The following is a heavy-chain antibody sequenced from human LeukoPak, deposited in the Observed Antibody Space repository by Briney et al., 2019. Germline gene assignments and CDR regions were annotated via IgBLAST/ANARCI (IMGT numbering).Heavy chain of an antibody. J-gene: IGHJ4*02. CDR3: TKDGQYSAPDY. D-gene: IGHD5-12*01. CDR1: GFTFSSYG. Sequence: GGSLRLSCAASGFTFSSYGMHWVRQAPGKGLEWEAVIWYDGSNKYYADSVKGRFTISKDNSKNTLYLQMNSLRAEDTAVYYCTKDGQYSAPDYWGQRTLVTVSS. CDR2: IWYDGSNK. V-gene: IGHV3-33*06.